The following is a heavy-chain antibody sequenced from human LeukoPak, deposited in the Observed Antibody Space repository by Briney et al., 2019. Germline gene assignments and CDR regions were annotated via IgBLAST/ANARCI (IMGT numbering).Heavy chain of an antibody. CDR3: ARDQSKVDY. J-gene: IGHJ4*02. Sequence: GGSLRLSCAASGFTVSSNYMSWVRQAPGKGLEWVSSISSSSSYIYYADSVKGRFTISRDNAKNSLYLQMNSLRAEDTAVYYCARDQSKVDYWGQGTLVTVSS. CDR1: GFTVSSNY. CDR2: ISSSSSYI. V-gene: IGHV3-21*01.